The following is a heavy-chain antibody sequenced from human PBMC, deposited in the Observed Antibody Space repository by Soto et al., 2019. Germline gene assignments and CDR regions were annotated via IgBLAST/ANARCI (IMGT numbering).Heavy chain of an antibody. CDR2: ISPHNRNT. J-gene: IGHJ4*02. Sequence: RASVKVSCKASGYTFGHFYITWVRQAPGQGLEWMGAISPHNRNTNYAEKFRGRVTMTTDTSTTTAYMELRSLRSDDTAVYYCARDEGGYDILTGYYKANHFDQRGQGALVTGSS. V-gene: IGHV1-18*01. CDR1: GYTFGHFY. CDR3: ARDEGGYDILTGYYKANHFDQ. D-gene: IGHD3-9*01.